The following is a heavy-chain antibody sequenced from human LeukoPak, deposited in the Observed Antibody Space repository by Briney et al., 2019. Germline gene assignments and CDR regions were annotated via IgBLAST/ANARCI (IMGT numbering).Heavy chain of an antibody. Sequence: GGSLRLSCAASGFSFSSYWMHWVRQAPGKGLVWVSRINSDGSSTSYADSVRGRFTISRDNSKNTLYLQMNSLRAEDTAVYYCAKDTGSGYDYFSYYFDYWGQGTLVTVSS. CDR1: GFSFSSYW. D-gene: IGHD5-12*01. CDR2: INSDGSST. J-gene: IGHJ4*02. CDR3: AKDTGSGYDYFSYYFDY. V-gene: IGHV3-74*01.